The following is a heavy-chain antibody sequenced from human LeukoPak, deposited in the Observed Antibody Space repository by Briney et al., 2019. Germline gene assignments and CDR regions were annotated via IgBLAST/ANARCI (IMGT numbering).Heavy chain of an antibody. V-gene: IGHV3-7*01. J-gene: IGHJ4*02. CDR2: IKQDGSEK. CDR1: GFTFSSYW. D-gene: IGHD3-22*01. Sequence: GGSLRLSCAASGFTFSSYWMSWVRQAPGKGLEWVANIKQDGSEKYYVDSVKGRFTISRDNAKNSLYLQMNSLRAEDTAVYYCARDVDYYDSSGYPPGPGNYWGQGTLVTVSS. CDR3: ARDVDYYDSSGYPPGPGNY.